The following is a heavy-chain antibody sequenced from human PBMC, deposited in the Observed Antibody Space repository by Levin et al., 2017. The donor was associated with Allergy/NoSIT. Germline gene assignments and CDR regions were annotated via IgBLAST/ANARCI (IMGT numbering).Heavy chain of an antibody. CDR3: AKDRITKGFYFFDD. V-gene: IGHV3-23*01. Sequence: ETLSLTCAASGFTFSNYAMSWVRQVPGKGLEWVSGISDNADKTDFADSVRGRFTVSRDNSKNTLYLQMNSLRAEDTAIYYCAKDRITKGFYFFDDWGQGTLVTVSS. J-gene: IGHJ4*02. D-gene: IGHD5-24*01. CDR2: ISDNADKT. CDR1: GFTFSNYA.